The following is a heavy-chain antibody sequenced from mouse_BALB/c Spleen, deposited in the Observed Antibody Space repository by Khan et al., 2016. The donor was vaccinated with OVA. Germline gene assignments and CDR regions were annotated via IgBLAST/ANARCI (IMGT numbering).Heavy chain of an antibody. CDR3: ARTARIKY. Sequence: VQLKESGPGLVKPSQSLSLTCTVTGYSITSGYGWNWIRQFPGNKLEWMGYISYSGSTNYNPSLESRIPLTRDTSKNQFFLQLNSVTTEDTATYYCARTARIKYWGQGTTLTVSS. V-gene: IGHV3-2*02. CDR2: ISYSGST. J-gene: IGHJ2*01. CDR1: GYSITSGYG. D-gene: IGHD1-2*01.